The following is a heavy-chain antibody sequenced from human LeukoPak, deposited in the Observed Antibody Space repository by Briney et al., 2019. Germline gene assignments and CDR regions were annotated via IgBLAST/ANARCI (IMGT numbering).Heavy chain of an antibody. V-gene: IGHV3-23*01. CDR1: GFTFSSYA. J-gene: IGHJ4*02. D-gene: IGHD2-21*01. CDR2: ISVSGNT. CDR3: AKAPVTTCSGAYCYPFDY. Sequence: PGGSLRLSCAASGFTFSSYAMGWVRQAPGKGLEWVSAISVSGNTYHADSVKGRFTISRDSSKNTLYLQMNRLRAEDAAVYYCAKAPVTTCSGAYCYPFDYWGQGTLVTVSS.